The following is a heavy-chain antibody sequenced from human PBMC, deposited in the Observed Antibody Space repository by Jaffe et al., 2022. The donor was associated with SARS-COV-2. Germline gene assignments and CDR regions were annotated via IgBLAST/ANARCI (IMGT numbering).Heavy chain of an antibody. CDR2: INPSGGST. CDR3: AREAGLRFLEGGYYYYYGMDV. D-gene: IGHD3-3*01. V-gene: IGHV1-46*01. Sequence: QVQLVQSGAEVKKPGASVKVSCKASGYTFTSYYMHWVRQAPGQGLEWMGIINPSGGSTSYAQKFQGRVTMTRDTSTSTVYMELSSLRSEDTAVYYCAREAGLRFLEGGYYYYYGMDVWGQGTTVTVSS. CDR1: GYTFTSYY. J-gene: IGHJ6*02.